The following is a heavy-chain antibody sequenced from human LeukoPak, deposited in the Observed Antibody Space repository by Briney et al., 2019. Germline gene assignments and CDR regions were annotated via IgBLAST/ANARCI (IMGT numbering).Heavy chain of an antibody. D-gene: IGHD6-13*01. CDR2: MSPNSGNT. V-gene: IGHV1-8*01. CDR3: ARDSPYSSSYFYYYYYMDV. CDR1: GYTFTSYD. Sequence: GASVKVSCEASGYTFTSYDINWVRQATGQGLEWMGWMSPNSGNTGYAQKFQGRVTMTRNTSISTAYMELSSLRSEDTAVYYCARDSPYSSSYFYYYYYMDVWGKGTTVTVSS. J-gene: IGHJ6*03.